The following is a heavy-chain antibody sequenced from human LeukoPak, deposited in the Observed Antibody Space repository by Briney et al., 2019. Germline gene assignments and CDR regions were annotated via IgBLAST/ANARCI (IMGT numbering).Heavy chain of an antibody. CDR2: ISSSSSYI. CDR3: AREAGYPISDIVVVPAAESAYNWFDP. V-gene: IGHV3-21*01. D-gene: IGHD2-2*01. CDR1: GFTFSSYS. J-gene: IGHJ5*02. Sequence: GGSLRLSCAASGFTFSSYSVNWVRQAPGKGLEWVSSISSSSSYIYYADSVKGRFTISRDNAKNSLYLQMNSLRAEDTAVYYCAREAGYPISDIVVVPAAESAYNWFDPWGQGTLVTVSS.